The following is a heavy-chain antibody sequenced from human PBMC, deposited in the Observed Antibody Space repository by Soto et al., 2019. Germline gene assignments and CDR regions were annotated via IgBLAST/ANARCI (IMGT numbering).Heavy chain of an antibody. CDR2: ISDSGDRI. D-gene: IGHD1-26*01. CDR3: VTLALGKFDD. J-gene: IGHJ4*02. CDR1: GFTFSSNS. Sequence: GGSLRLSCAASGFTFSSNSMSWVRQAPRKGLEWVSAISDSGDRIYYVDSVKGRFTISRDNSKNKLYLQMNSLRAEDTAVYYCVTLALGKFDDWGQGTLVTVSS. V-gene: IGHV3-23*01.